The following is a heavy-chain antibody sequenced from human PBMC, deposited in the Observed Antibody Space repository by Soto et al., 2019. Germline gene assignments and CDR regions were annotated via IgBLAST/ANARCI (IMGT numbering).Heavy chain of an antibody. CDR3: ARDQSGWGLDY. D-gene: IGHD6-25*01. CDR2: ISSTSSYI. J-gene: IGHJ4*02. CDR1: GFPLSSYS. Sequence: LRLSCAASGFPLSSYSMNWVRQAPGKGLEWVSSISSTSSYIYYADSLKGRFAISRDNAKNSLYLQMNSLRAEDTAVYYCARDQSGWGLDYWGQGILVTVSS. V-gene: IGHV3-21*04.